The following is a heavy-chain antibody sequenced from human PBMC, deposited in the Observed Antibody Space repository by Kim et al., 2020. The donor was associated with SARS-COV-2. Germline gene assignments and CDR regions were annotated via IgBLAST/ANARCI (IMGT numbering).Heavy chain of an antibody. V-gene: IGHV5-51*01. CDR2: IYPGNSDI. D-gene: IGHD6-19*01. J-gene: IGHJ5*02. CDR1: GYSFTSYW. Sequence: GESLKISCKASGYSFTSYWLGWARQMSGKGLEWMGIIYPGNSDIRYSPSFQGRVTISADKSISTAYLQWSSLKASDTAIYYCARLGGAVAGEVQHLWAQGTLVTVSS. CDR3: ARLGGAVAGEVQHL.